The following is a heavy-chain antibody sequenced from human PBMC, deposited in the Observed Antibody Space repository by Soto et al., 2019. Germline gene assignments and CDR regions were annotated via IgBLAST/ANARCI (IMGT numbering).Heavy chain of an antibody. V-gene: IGHV3-23*01. CDR3: AKILGDLRRAAADDYFDY. J-gene: IGHJ4*02. D-gene: IGHD6-13*01. CDR2: ISGSGGST. CDR1: GFTFSSSA. Sequence: GGSLRLSCAASGFTFSSSAMSWVRQAPGRGLEWVSAISGSGGSTYYADSVKGWFTISRDNSKNTLYLQMNSLRGEDTAVYYCAKILGDLRRAAADDYFDYWGQGTLVTVSS.